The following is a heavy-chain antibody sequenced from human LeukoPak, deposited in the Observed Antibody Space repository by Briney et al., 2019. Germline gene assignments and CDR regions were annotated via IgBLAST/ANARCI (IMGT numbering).Heavy chain of an antibody. J-gene: IGHJ5*02. V-gene: IGHV1-69*05. CDR3: ARSTKTREFVP. D-gene: IGHD1-14*01. CDR2: VIPIFSTA. CDR1: GGTFSSYD. Sequence: SVNLSCNASGGTFSSYDIYWVRHAPGQGLEWEGGVIPIFSTANYAQKFQGRVTSTTDDSTDKAYIALSSLRSEDKTEDYCARSTKTREFVPWGGGTLLSVPS.